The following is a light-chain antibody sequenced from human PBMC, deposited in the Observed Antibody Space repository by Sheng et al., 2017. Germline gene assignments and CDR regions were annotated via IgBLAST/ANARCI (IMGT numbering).Light chain of an antibody. CDR2: KAS. Sequence: DIQLTQSPSTLSASVGDRVTITCRASQSISNWLAWYQQKPGKAPKLLIYKASSLESGVPSRFSGSGSGTKFTLAISGLQPDDFATYYCQQYNSFSRTFGQGTKV. V-gene: IGKV1-5*03. CDR3: QQYNSFSRT. CDR1: QSISNW. J-gene: IGKJ1*01.